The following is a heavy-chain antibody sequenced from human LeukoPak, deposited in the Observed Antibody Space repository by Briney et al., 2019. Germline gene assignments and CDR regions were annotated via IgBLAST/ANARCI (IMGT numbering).Heavy chain of an antibody. CDR3: ARGDFGVVTHFDY. Sequence: GGSLRLSCTASGFTISSNWMSWVRQAPGRGLEWVANIKQDGGEKYYVDSVKGRFTISRDNAKYSLYLQMNSLRAEDTAIYYCARGDFGVVTHFDYWGQGTLVTVSS. V-gene: IGHV3-7*01. J-gene: IGHJ4*02. CDR2: IKQDGGEK. CDR1: GFTISSNW. D-gene: IGHD3-3*01.